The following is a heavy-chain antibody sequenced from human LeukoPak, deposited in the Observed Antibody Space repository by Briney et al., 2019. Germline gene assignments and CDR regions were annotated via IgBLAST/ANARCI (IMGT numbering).Heavy chain of an antibody. CDR3: ARQTAMGRSGDY. V-gene: IGHV5-51*01. CDR2: IDPSDSET. Sequence: GESLKISCKASGYSFTTYWIGWVRQMPGKGLEWMGIIDPSDSETRYTPSFEGQVTISADKSLTTAYLQWNSLKASDTALYYCARQTAMGRSGDYWSEGTLVTVSS. D-gene: IGHD5-18*01. CDR1: GYSFTTYW. J-gene: IGHJ4*02.